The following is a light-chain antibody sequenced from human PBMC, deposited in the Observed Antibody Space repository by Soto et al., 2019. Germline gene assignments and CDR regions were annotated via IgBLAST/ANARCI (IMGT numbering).Light chain of an antibody. J-gene: IGKJ1*01. V-gene: IGKV3D-20*01. CDR1: QSVRGNY. CDR3: QQSGISPRT. Sequence: LKMSAAILSLYTGERVTLSCGASQSVRGNYLAWYQQRPGLAPRLLIFDASTRATGVPDRFSGSGSGTDFTLTINGLEPEDSAVYYCQQSGISPRTFGHVTIVDIK. CDR2: DAS.